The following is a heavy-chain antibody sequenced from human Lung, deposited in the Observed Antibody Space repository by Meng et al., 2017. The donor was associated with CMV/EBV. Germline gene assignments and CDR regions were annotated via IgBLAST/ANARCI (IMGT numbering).Heavy chain of an antibody. CDR2: IYYTGST. CDR1: GGSIGSGGYY. Sequence: GQLRESGPGLMKPSQTLSLTCTVSGGSIGSGGYYWSWIRQHPGKGLEWIGYIYYTGSTFYNPSLKSRVTISVDTSKNQFSLKLIPATAADTAVYYCAREAGRDGYATPKFDYWGQGTLVTVSS. V-gene: IGHV4-31*03. D-gene: IGHD5-24*01. J-gene: IGHJ4*02. CDR3: AREAGRDGYATPKFDY.